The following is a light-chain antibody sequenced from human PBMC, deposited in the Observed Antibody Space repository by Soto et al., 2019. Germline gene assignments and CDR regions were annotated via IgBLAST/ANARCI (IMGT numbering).Light chain of an antibody. J-gene: IGLJ2*01. Sequence: QSVLTQPPSVSAAPGQKVTVSCSGSRSNIGNNYVSWYQHLPGTAPKLLIYDNDKRPSGIPDRFSASKSGTSATLDITGLQTGDEADYYCEAWDSSLSGGVFGGGTKVTGL. CDR1: RSNIGNNY. CDR2: DND. V-gene: IGLV1-51*01. CDR3: EAWDSSLSGGV.